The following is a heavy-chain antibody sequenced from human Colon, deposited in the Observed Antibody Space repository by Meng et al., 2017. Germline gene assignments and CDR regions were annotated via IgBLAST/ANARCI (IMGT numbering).Heavy chain of an antibody. CDR1: GFTFSSYD. Sequence: GESLKISCAASGFTFSSYDMNWVRQAPGKGLEWVSYISTSGTTKSYADSVKGRFTISRDKAKNSLYLQMNRLRAEDTAVYYCARELTGVMVDALDIWGQGTVVTVSS. CDR2: ISTSGTTK. J-gene: IGHJ3*02. CDR3: ARELTGVMVDALDI. D-gene: IGHD7-27*01. V-gene: IGHV3-48*03.